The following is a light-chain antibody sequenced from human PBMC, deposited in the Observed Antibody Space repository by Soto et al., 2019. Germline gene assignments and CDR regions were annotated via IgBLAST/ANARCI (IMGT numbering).Light chain of an antibody. CDR3: QQYNSYLGA. Sequence: DIQMTQSPSPLSGSVGDRVTITCRASHTILIWLAWYQQKPGKAPKLLIYKASTLKSGVPSRFSGSGSGTEFTLTISSLQPDDFATYYCQQYNSYLGAFGQGTKVDIK. CDR1: HTILIW. J-gene: IGKJ1*01. V-gene: IGKV1-5*03. CDR2: KAS.